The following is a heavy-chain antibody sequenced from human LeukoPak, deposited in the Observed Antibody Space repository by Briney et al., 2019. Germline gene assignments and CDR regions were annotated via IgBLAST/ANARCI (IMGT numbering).Heavy chain of an antibody. CDR3: ARTNAFDI. CDR2: IYYSGST. CDR1: GGSINNYY. J-gene: IGHJ3*02. V-gene: IGHV4-59*01. Sequence: PSETLSLTCSVPGGSINNYYWNWIRQPPGKGLESIGYIYYSGSTNYDPSLKSRVTISVDTSKNQFSLKLSSVTAADTAVYYCARTNAFDIWGQGTMVTVSS.